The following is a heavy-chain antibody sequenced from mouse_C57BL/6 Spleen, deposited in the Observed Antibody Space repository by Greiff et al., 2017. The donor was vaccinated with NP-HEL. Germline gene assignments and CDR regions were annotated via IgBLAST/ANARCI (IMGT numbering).Heavy chain of an antibody. J-gene: IGHJ1*03. CDR1: GYTFTDYA. CDR3: ARRRYYGYDRGYWYFDV. D-gene: IGHD2-2*01. Sequence: QVQLQQSGPELVRPGVSVKISCKGSGYTFTDYAMHWVKQSHAKSLEWIGVISTYYGDASYNQKFKDKATMTVDKSSSTAYMELARLTSEDSAVYYCARRRYYGYDRGYWYFDVWGTGTTVTVSS. CDR2: ISTYYGDA. V-gene: IGHV1-67*01.